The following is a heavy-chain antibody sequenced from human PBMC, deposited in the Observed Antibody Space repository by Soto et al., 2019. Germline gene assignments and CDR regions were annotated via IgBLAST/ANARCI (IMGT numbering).Heavy chain of an antibody. D-gene: IGHD5-12*01. CDR3: AKAAVYSGYEHYDY. J-gene: IGHJ4*02. V-gene: IGHV3-30*18. Sequence: QVQLVESGEGGAHPGGSLGLPVAASEFTSGTNASHGFRRAHGKGRGWVAVISHDGSNKDYADSVKGRFTISRDNSKNTLYLQMNSLRAEDTAVYYCAKAAVYSGYEHYDYWGQGTLVTVSS. CDR1: EFTSGTNA. CDR2: ISHDGSNK.